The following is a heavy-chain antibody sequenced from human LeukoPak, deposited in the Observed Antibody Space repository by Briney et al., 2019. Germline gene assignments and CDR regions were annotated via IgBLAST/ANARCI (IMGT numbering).Heavy chain of an antibody. CDR1: GFTFSSYA. V-gene: IGHV3-23*01. J-gene: IGHJ5*02. D-gene: IGHD2-15*01. Sequence: GGSLRLSCAASGFTFSSYAMSWVRQAPGKGLEWVSAISGSGGSTYYADSVKGRFTISRDNSKNTLYLQMNSLRAEDTAVYYCAKDSAFYCNGGSCSDNWFDPWGQGTLVTVSS. CDR3: AKDSAFYCNGGSCSDNWFDP. CDR2: ISGSGGST.